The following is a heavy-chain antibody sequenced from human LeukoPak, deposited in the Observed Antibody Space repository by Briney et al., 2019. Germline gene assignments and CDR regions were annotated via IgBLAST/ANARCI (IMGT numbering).Heavy chain of an antibody. J-gene: IGHJ4*02. D-gene: IGHD6-13*01. CDR1: GFTFGDYA. V-gene: IGHV3-49*03. CDR3: TRDEQQLEAFDY. Sequence: RSLRLSCTASGFTFGDYAMSWFRQAPGKGLEWVGFIRSKAYGGTTEYAASVKGRFAISRDDSKSIAYLQMNSLKTEDTAVYYCTRDEQQLEAFDYWGQGTLVTVSS. CDR2: IRSKAYGGTT.